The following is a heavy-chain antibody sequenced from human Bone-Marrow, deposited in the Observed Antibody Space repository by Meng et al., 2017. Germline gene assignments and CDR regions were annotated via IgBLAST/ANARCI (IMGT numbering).Heavy chain of an antibody. CDR1: GFIFSSYS. J-gene: IGHJ5*02. Sequence: GESPKTSRASSGFIFSSYSMNWVRQAPGKGLRWVSDISGSGDKTYYADSVKGRFTISRDNSKNTLFLQMNSLSADDTGLYYCAKGDSFYSDNSGYYPDWLDPWGQGTLVTVSS. CDR2: ISGSGDKT. V-gene: IGHV3-23*01. D-gene: IGHD3-22*01. CDR3: AKGDSFYSDNSGYYPDWLDP.